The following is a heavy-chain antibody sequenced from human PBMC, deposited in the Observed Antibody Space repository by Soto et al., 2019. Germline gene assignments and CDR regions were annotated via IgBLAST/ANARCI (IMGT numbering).Heavy chain of an antibody. V-gene: IGHV6-1*01. Sequence: SQTLSLTCAISGDSVSSNSAAWNCIRQSPSRGLEWLGRAYYRSQWYYDSAVSVRSRITVIPDTSKNQFSLQLNSVTPEDTAVYYCTKQKGVSRNYNATEFWCQGTMLTVVS. CDR3: TKQKGVSRNYNATEF. CDR1: GDSVSSNSAA. J-gene: IGHJ4*03. D-gene: IGHD1-7*01. CDR2: AYYRSQWYY.